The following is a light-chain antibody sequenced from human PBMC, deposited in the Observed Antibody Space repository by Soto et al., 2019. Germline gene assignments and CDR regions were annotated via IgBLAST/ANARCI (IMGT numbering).Light chain of an antibody. J-gene: IGKJ4*01. CDR3: LQDYNYPLT. CDR2: SAS. CDR1: QGIRND. Sequence: AIQMTQSPSSLSASVGDRVTITCRASQGIRNDLGWYQQKAGKAPKLLIYSASSLQSGVPSRFSGSGSGTDFTLTISSLQPEDFATYYCLQDYNYPLTFGGGTKVEIK. V-gene: IGKV1-6*01.